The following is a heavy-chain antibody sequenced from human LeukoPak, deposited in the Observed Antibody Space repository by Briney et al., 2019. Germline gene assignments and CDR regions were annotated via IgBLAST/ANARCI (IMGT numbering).Heavy chain of an antibody. CDR1: GFSFNSYG. Sequence: WGSLRLSCATPGFSFNSYGMIWVRQAPANGREGASYISVSDGTIYYADSVKGRFTISSHKAKHSLFLQMNSLRVEDTVIYYCTRDTHFYDYWGQGPLVSVSS. CDR3: TRDTHFYDY. CDR2: ISVSDGTI. J-gene: IGHJ4*02. D-gene: IGHD2/OR15-2a*01. V-gene: IGHV3-48*01.